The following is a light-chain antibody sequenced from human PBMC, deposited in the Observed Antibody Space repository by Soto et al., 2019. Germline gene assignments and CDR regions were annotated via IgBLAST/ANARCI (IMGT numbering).Light chain of an antibody. CDR2: KVS. V-gene: IGKV2-30*01. CDR1: QSLVYSDANTC. Sequence: DVVMTQSPLSLPVTLGQPASISCRSSQSLVYSDANTCLNWFQQTPGQSPRRLIYKVSNRDSGVPHRFSGSGSGTDFTLKISRVEAEDVGLYYCIQGTHWPPTWTFGQGTKVVIK. CDR3: IQGTHWPPTWT. J-gene: IGKJ1*01.